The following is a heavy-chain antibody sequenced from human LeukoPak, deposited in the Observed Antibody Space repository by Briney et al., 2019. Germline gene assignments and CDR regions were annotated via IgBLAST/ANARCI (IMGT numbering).Heavy chain of an antibody. J-gene: IGHJ3*02. D-gene: IGHD2-21*02. CDR2: IYYSGST. Sequence: PSETLSLTCAVYGGSFSGYYWSWIRQPPGKGLEWIGSIYYSGSTYYNPSLKSRVTISVDTSKNQFSLKLSSVTAADTAVYYCARDSAYCGGDCHDAFDIWGQGTMVTVSS. V-gene: IGHV4-34*01. CDR1: GGSFSGYY. CDR3: ARDSAYCGGDCHDAFDI.